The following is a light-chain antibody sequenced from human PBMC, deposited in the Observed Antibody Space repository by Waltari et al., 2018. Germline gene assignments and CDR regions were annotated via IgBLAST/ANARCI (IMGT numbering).Light chain of an antibody. J-gene: IGKJ4*01. CDR2: DAS. CDR3: QQYYTTPLT. Sequence: IVLTQSPATLSLSPGERATPSCRASQTVSTYLAWFQQTPGQAPRLLIYDASNRAPGIPARFSGSGSGTDFSLTISSLEPEDFAVYYCQQYYTTPLTFGGGTKVEIK. CDR1: QTVSTY. V-gene: IGKV3-11*01.